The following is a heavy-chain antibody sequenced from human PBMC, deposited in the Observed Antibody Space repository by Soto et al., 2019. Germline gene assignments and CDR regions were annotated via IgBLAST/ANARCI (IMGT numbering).Heavy chain of an antibody. CDR2: INPVYGNA. V-gene: IGHV1-3*01. CDR1: GYTFTSYA. CDR3: ARGKDRLGYCISTSCYAEQFNWFDP. J-gene: IGHJ5*02. D-gene: IGHD2-2*01. Sequence: GASVKVSCKASGYTFTSYAMHWVRQAPGQRLEWMGWINPVYGNAKYAQKFQGRVTITADESTSTAYMELSSLRSEDTAVYYCARGKDRLGYCISTSCYAEQFNWFDPWGQGTLVTVSS.